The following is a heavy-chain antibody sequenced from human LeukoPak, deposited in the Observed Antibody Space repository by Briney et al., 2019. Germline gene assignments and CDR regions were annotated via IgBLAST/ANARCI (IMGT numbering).Heavy chain of an antibody. D-gene: IGHD3-22*01. J-gene: IGHJ4*02. Sequence: ASVKVSCKVSGYTLTELSMHWVRQAPGKGLEWMGGFDPEDGETIYAQKFQGRVTITADKSTSTAYMELSSLRSEDTAVYYCACYDSSGYDYWGQGTLVTVSS. CDR2: FDPEDGET. CDR1: GYTLTELS. V-gene: IGHV1-24*01. CDR3: ACYDSSGYDY.